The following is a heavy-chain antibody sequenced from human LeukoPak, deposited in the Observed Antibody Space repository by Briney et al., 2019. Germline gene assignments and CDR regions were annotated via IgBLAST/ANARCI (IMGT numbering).Heavy chain of an antibody. CDR3: ARGEQQHFDY. CDR2: IDPSDSYT. Sequence: GESLKISCNGSGYXFTSYWISWVRQMPGKGLEWMGRIDPSDSYTNYSPSFQGHVTISADKSISTAYLQWSSLKASDTAMYYCARGEQQHFDYWGQGTLVTVSS. CDR1: GYXFTSYW. V-gene: IGHV5-10-1*01. D-gene: IGHD6-13*01. J-gene: IGHJ4*02.